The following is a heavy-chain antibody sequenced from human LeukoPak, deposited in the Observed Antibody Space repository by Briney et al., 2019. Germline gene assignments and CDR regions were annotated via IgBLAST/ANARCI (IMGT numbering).Heavy chain of an antibody. V-gene: IGHV3-74*01. D-gene: IGHD3-16*01. CDR3: ARGVDFDY. CDR2: INNDGTHR. CDR1: GFSFSSYW. J-gene: IGHJ4*02. Sequence: GGSLRLSCAGSGFSFSSYWMHWVRQTPDKGLVWVSRINNDGTHRTYADSVKGRFTISRDNANKTLYLQMDSLSAGDPGIYYCARGVDFDYWGQGTQVTVSS.